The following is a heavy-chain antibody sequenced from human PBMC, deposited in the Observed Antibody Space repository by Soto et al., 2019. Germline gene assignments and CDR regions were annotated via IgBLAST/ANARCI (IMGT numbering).Heavy chain of an antibody. Sequence: GSVKVSCKASGYSFAGFYIHWMRQAPGQGLEWVGSINSNSGATTYAQKFQDSVAMTRDTSVSTAYMDLNRLTSDDTAIYYCAIIMTHSDSFDIWGQGTMVTVSS. CDR2: INSNSGAT. D-gene: IGHD3-16*01. CDR3: AIIMTHSDSFDI. CDR1: GYSFAGFY. J-gene: IGHJ3*02. V-gene: IGHV1-2*04.